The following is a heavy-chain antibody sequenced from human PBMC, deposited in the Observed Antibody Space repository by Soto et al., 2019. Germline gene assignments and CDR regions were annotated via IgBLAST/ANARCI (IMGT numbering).Heavy chain of an antibody. CDR1: GYTFTSYG. CDR3: ARMSYREFDH. J-gene: IGHJ4*02. V-gene: IGHV1-18*01. CDR2: ISAYNGNT. Sequence: XSVKVSCKASGYTFTSYGISLVRQAPGQGLEWMGWISAYNGNTKYAQKLQGRVTMTTDTSTSTAYMELRSLRSDDTAVYYCARMSYREFDHWGQGTLVTVSS.